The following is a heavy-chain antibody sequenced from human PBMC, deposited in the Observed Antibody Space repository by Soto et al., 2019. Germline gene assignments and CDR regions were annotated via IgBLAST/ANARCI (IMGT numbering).Heavy chain of an antibody. V-gene: IGHV4-59*01. CDR3: ARVGGLAARTFDY. J-gene: IGHJ4*02. Sequence: SETLSLTCTVSGGSLSDFYWSWIRQPPGKGLEWIGYIYYSGSTNYNPSLKSRVTISVDSSKNQFSLNLRSMSPADTAVYYCARVGGLAARTFDYWGPGSLVNLSS. CDR2: IYYSGST. CDR1: GGSLSDFY. D-gene: IGHD6-6*01.